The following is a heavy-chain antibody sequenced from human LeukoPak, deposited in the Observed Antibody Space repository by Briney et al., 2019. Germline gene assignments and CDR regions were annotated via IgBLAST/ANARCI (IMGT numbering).Heavy chain of an antibody. CDR2: MNPNSGNT. CDR1: GYTFTSYD. D-gene: IGHD4-17*01. CDR3: ARGVYGDYVEWFDP. Sequence: ASVKVSCKASGYTFTSYDINWVRQATGQGLEWMGWMNPNSGNTGYAQKFQGRVTITRNTSISTAYMELSSLRSEDTAVYYCARGVYGDYVEWFDPWGQGTLVTVSS. V-gene: IGHV1-8*03. J-gene: IGHJ5*02.